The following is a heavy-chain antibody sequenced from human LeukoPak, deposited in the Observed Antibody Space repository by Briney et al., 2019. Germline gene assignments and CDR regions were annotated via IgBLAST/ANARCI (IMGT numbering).Heavy chain of an antibody. CDR1: GGTFSSYA. Sequence: SVKVSCKASGGTFSSYAISWVRQAPGQGLEWMGGIIPIFGTANYAQKFQGRVTITADESTSTAYMELSSLRSEDTAVYYCARVGVVVPAAPEDGGYYYYMDVWGKGTTVTVSS. V-gene: IGHV1-69*13. D-gene: IGHD2-2*01. J-gene: IGHJ6*03. CDR2: IIPIFGTA. CDR3: ARVGVVVPAAPEDGGYYYYMDV.